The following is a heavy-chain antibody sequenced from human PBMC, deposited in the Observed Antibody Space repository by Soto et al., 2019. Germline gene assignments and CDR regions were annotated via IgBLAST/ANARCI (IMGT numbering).Heavy chain of an antibody. CDR3: ARGIYGDGGYYYGMDV. D-gene: IGHD4-17*01. Sequence: GGSLRLSCAASGFTSSSYWMSWVRQAPGKGLEWVANIKQDGSEKYYVDSVKGRFTISRDNAKNSLYLQMNSLRAEDTAVYYCARGIYGDGGYYYGMDVWGQGTTVTVSS. V-gene: IGHV3-7*01. CDR1: GFTSSSYW. CDR2: IKQDGSEK. J-gene: IGHJ6*02.